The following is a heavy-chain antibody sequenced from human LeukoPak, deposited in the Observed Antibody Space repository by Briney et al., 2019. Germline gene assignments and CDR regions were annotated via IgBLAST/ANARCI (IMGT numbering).Heavy chain of an antibody. D-gene: IGHD3-3*01. Sequence: ASVKIYCKASGYTFVSYDINCLRQATGQWLEWMGWMNPNSGNTGYAQKFQGRVTMTRNTSISTAYMELSSLRSEDTAVYYCARGYDFWSGYPDYWGQGTLVTVSS. CDR1: GYTFVSYD. CDR3: ARGYDFWSGYPDY. J-gene: IGHJ4*02. V-gene: IGHV1-8*01. CDR2: MNPNSGNT.